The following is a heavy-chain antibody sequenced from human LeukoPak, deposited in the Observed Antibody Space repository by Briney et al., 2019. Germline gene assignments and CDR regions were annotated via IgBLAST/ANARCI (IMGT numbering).Heavy chain of an antibody. Sequence: GASVKVSCKASGYTFTSYGISWVRQAPGQGLEWMGWISAYNGNTNYAQKPQGRVTMTTDTSTSTAYMELRSLRSDDTAAYYCARDPAGVVVVAVPNPLDYWGQGTLVTVSS. D-gene: IGHD2-15*01. V-gene: IGHV1-18*01. CDR3: ARDPAGVVVVAVPNPLDY. CDR1: GYTFTSYG. CDR2: ISAYNGNT. J-gene: IGHJ4*02.